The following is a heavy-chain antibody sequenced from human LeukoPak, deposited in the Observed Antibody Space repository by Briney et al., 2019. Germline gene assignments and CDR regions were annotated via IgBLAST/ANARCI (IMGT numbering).Heavy chain of an antibody. CDR3: AKASGKFDY. V-gene: IGHV3-43*02. CDR2: ISADGGST. CDR1: GINFADYA. J-gene: IGHJ4*02. Sequence: PVGSLTLSCVVSGINFADYAMHWVRQPPGKGLEWVSLISADGGSTFSADSVKGRFSISRDNSKNSLYLQMNSLRSEDTAMYYCAKASGKFDYWGQGNLVPVSS.